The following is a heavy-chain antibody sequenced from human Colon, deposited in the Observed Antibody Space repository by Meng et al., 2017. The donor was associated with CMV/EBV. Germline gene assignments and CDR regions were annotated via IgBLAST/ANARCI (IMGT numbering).Heavy chain of an antibody. CDR3: ARAKFTIFGVTGDYYGLDV. D-gene: IGHD3-3*01. Sequence: GESLKISCAASGFIFGSYDMHWVRQSTGKRLEWVSSIGSAGDTYYAASVEGRLTISREYAKSSFYLQMNSLRAGDTAVYFCARAKFTIFGVTGDYYGLDVWGQGTTVTVSS. J-gene: IGHJ6*02. V-gene: IGHV3-13*01. CDR1: GFIFGSYD. CDR2: IGSAGDT.